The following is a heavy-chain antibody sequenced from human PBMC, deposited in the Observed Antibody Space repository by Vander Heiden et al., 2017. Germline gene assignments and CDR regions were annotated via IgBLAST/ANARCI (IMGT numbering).Heavy chain of an antibody. CDR2: ISGSGGST. V-gene: IGHV3-23*01. CDR1: GFTFISYA. CDR3: AKPVVKYYYDSSGYYDY. Sequence: EVQLLESGGGLVQPGGSLRLSCAASGFTFISYAMSWVRQAPGKGLEWVSAISGSGGSTYYADSVKGRFTISRDNSKNTLYLQMNSLRAEDTAVYYCAKPVVKYYYDSSGYYDYWGQGTLVTVSS. J-gene: IGHJ4*02. D-gene: IGHD3-22*01.